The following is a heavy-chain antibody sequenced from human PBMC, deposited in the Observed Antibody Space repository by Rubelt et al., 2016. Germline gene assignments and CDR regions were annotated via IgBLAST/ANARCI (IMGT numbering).Heavy chain of an antibody. CDR3: ATALHSGYDSSGYYHGYFDY. D-gene: IGHD3-22*01. CDR2: FAPEDGET. V-gene: IGHV1-24*01. J-gene: IGHJ4*02. CDR1: GYALTELS. Sequence: QVQLVQSGAEVKKPGASVKVSCKVSGYALTELSMPWVRQAPGKGLEWMGGFAPEDGETIYAQKFPGRVTMTEDTSTDTAYMELSSLRSEDTAVYYCATALHSGYDSSGYYHGYFDYWGQGTLVTVSS.